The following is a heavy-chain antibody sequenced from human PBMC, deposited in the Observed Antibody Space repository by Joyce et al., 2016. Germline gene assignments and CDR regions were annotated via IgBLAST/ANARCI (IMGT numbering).Heavy chain of an antibody. V-gene: IGHV3-53*02. Sequence: EVQLVETGGGLIQTGGSLRLSCAASGLAVGATYMAWVRQAPGNGLECVSVIQNVGNTDYADFVKGRFTIPRDNSKNTLYLQMNNLRAEDTAIYFCARLNIAARRSFDFWGQGTQVTVSS. CDR2: IQNVGNT. J-gene: IGHJ4*02. D-gene: IGHD6-6*01. CDR3: ARLNIAARRSFDF. CDR1: GLAVGATY.